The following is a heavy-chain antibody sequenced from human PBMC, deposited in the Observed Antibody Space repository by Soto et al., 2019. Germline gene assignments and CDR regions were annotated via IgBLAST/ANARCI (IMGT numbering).Heavy chain of an antibody. CDR2: IYYSGST. CDR3: ASLVYRDAFDI. Sequence: LETLSLTCTVSGGSISSYYWSWIRQPPGKGLEWIGYIYYSGSTNYNPSLKSRVTISVDTSKNQFSLKLSSVTAADTAVYYCASLVYRDAFDIWGQGTMVTV. CDR1: GGSISSYY. V-gene: IGHV4-59*08. D-gene: IGHD1-20*01. J-gene: IGHJ3*02.